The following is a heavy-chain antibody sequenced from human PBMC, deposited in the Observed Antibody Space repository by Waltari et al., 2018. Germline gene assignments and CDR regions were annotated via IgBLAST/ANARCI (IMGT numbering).Heavy chain of an antibody. CDR2: VYSSWST. D-gene: IGHD6-13*01. Sequence: QLQLQESGPGLVKPSETLSLTCTVSGGSISSSSYYWGWIRQPPGKGLEWIGSVYSSWSTYYNPSLKSRVTISVDTSKNQFSLKLGSVTAADTAVYYCARGVMAAAGTGAFDIWGQGTMVTVSS. CDR1: GGSISSSSYY. CDR3: ARGVMAAAGTGAFDI. V-gene: IGHV4-39*07. J-gene: IGHJ3*02.